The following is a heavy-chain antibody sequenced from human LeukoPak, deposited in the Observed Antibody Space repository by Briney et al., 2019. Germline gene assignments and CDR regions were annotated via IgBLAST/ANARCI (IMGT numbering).Heavy chain of an antibody. D-gene: IGHD5-18*01. CDR1: GFTFSSYS. Sequence: GGSLRLSCAASGFTFSSYSMNWVRQAPGKGLEWVSSISSSSSYIYYADSVKGRFTISRDNAKNSLYLQMNSLRAEDTAVYYCARDPWLQPENWFDPWGQGTLVTVSS. J-gene: IGHJ5*02. CDR2: ISSSSSYI. V-gene: IGHV3-21*01. CDR3: ARDPWLQPENWFDP.